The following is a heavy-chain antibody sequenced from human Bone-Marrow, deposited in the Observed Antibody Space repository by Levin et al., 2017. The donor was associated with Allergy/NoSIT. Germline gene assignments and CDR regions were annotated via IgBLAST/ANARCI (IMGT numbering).Heavy chain of an antibody. Sequence: GESLKISCAASGFTFRSYDMHWVRQGTGNGLEWVSAIGTAGDTYYPGSVKGRFTISRENAKSSLYLQMNSLRAGDTAVYYCVRGRTSGHPQDFDYWGQGTLVAVSS. J-gene: IGHJ4*02. CDR3: VRGRTSGHPQDFDY. CDR1: GFTFRSYD. V-gene: IGHV3-13*01. D-gene: IGHD2-8*01. CDR2: IGTAGDT.